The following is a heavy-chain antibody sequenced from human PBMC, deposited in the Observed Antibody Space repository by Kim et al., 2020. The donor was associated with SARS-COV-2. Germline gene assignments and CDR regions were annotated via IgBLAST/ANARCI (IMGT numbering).Heavy chain of an antibody. Sequence: ASVKVSCKVSGYILTELTMHWVRQAPGKGLEWMGGFAPEDGETIYAQKFQGRVTMTGDTSTNTAYMELSSLRSEDTAVYYCATDPPIQFGLFDPWGQGTLVSVSS. V-gene: IGHV1-24*01. CDR1: GYILTELT. CDR2: FAPEDGET. D-gene: IGHD3-10*01. J-gene: IGHJ5*02. CDR3: ATDPPIQFGLFDP.